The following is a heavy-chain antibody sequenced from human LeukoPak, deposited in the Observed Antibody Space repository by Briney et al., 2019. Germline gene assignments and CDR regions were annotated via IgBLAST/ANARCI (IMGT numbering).Heavy chain of an antibody. CDR2: ISSSSSYI. CDR3: ARDLDYYDSSGYYYDFDY. D-gene: IGHD3-22*01. J-gene: IGHJ4*02. CDR1: GFTFSSYS. V-gene: IGHV3-21*01. Sequence: GGSLRLSCAASGFTFSSYSMNWVRQAPGKGLEWVSSISSSSSYIYYADSVKGRFTISRDNAKNSLYLQMNSLRAEDTAVYYCARDLDYYDSSGYYYDFDYWGQGTLVTVSS.